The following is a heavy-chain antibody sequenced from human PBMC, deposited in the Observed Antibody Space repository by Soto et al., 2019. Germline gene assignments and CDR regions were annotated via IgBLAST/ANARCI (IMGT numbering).Heavy chain of an antibody. J-gene: IGHJ4*02. Sequence: QVQLVESGGGVVQPGRSLRVSCAASGFTFSSYGMNWVRQAPGKGLEWVVFISYDGSDKYYADSVKGRCTISRDNYQNTLSLQMNSRRGEATAVYYCAKNPESYAWGLEGYCDYWGKGTLVTVSS. CDR1: GFTFSSYG. CDR2: ISYDGSDK. CDR3: AKNPESYAWGLEGYCDY. V-gene: IGHV3-30*18. D-gene: IGHD3-16*01.